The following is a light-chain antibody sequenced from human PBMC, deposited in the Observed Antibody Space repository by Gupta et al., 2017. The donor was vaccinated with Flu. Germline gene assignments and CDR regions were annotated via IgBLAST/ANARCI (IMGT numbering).Light chain of an antibody. CDR3: DSKDNSGYHRGV. V-gene: IGLV3-10*01. J-gene: IGLJ1*01. Sequence: SYELTQPPWVSVSPGQTARITCSGDALPKKYAYWYQQKSGQAPELLIYDDSKRPSGIPERFSGSSSGTTATLHISGAQVEDEADYYCDSKDNSGYHRGVFGSGTKVTVL. CDR2: DDS. CDR1: ALPKKY.